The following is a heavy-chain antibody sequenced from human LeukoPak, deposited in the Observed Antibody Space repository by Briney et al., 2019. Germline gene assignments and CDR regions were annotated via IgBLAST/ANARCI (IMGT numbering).Heavy chain of an antibody. CDR3: AGFTFFRGVITFDY. J-gene: IGHJ4*02. Sequence: SETLSLTCTVSGYSISSGYYWGWIRQPPGKGLEWIGSVDHSGGTYYTPSLRSRVSISVDTSKNQFSLKLSSVTAADTAVYSCAGFTFFRGVITFDYWGQGTLVTVSS. CDR2: VDHSGGT. V-gene: IGHV4-38-2*02. CDR1: GYSISSGYY. D-gene: IGHD3-10*01.